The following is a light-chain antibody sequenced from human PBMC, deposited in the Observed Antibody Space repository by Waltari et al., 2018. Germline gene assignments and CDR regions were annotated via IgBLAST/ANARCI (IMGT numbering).Light chain of an antibody. CDR2: EGN. CDR3: CSYAGGSTFVV. V-gene: IGLV2-23*03. J-gene: IGLJ2*01. CDR1: SSGVGPFNL. Sequence: QSALTQPASVSGSPGQSITMSCTGASSGVGPFNLVSWYQQHPGKAPKLIIYEGNERPSGVSNRFSGSKSGNTASLTISGLQAEDEAYYYCCSYAGGSTFVVFGGGTKLTVL.